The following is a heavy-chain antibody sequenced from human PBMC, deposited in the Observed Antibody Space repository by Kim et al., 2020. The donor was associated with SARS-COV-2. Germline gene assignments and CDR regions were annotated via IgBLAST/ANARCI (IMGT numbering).Heavy chain of an antibody. CDR2: IIPIFGTA. D-gene: IGHD2-15*01. V-gene: IGHV1-69*13. CDR3: ARDPRGDCSGGSCSDAFDI. J-gene: IGHJ3*02. CDR1: GGTFSSYA. Sequence: SVKVSCKASGGTFSSYAISWVRQAPGQGLEWMGGIIPIFGTANYAQKFQGRVTITADESTSTAYMELSSLRSEDTAVYYCARDPRGDCSGGSCSDAFDIWGQGTMVTVSS.